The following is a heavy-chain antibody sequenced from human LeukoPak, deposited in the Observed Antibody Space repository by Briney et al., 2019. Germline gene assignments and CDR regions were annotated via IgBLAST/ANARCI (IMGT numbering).Heavy chain of an antibody. CDR1: GFTFSSYS. J-gene: IGHJ3*02. CDR3: ARGVTIFGVVIMERAFDI. CDR2: ISSSSSYI. Sequence: PGGSLRLSCAASGFTFSSYSMNWVRQAPGKGLEWVSSISSSSSYIYYADSVKGRFTTSRENAKKSLYLQMNSLRAEDTAVYYCARGVTIFGVVIMERAFDIWGQGTMVTVSS. V-gene: IGHV3-21*01. D-gene: IGHD3-3*01.